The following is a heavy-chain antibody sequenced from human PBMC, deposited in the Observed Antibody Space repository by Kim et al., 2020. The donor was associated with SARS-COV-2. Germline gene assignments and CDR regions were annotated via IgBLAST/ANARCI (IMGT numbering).Heavy chain of an antibody. CDR1: GGSISSYY. V-gene: IGHV4-59*13. D-gene: IGHD6-13*01. Sequence: SETLSLTCTVSGGSISSYYWSWIRQPPGKGLEWIGYIYYSGSTNYNPSLKSRVTISVDTSKNQFSLKLSSVTAADTAVYYCARGSSSWYYFDYWGQGTLVTVSS. CDR2: IYYSGST. CDR3: ARGSSSWYYFDY. J-gene: IGHJ4*02.